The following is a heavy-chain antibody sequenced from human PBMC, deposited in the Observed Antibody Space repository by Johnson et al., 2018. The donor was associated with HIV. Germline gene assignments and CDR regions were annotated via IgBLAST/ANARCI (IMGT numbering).Heavy chain of an antibody. V-gene: IGHV3-23*04. J-gene: IGHJ3*02. CDR3: ARWGVVTPHAFDI. D-gene: IGHD4-23*01. Sequence: VQLVESGGGLVQPGGSLRLSCAASGITFDEYALHWVRQAPGKGLEWVSAISGSGGSTYYADSVKGRFTISRDNSKNTLYLQMNSLRAEDTAVYYCARWGVVTPHAFDIWGQGTMVTVSS. CDR1: GITFDEYA. CDR2: ISGSGGST.